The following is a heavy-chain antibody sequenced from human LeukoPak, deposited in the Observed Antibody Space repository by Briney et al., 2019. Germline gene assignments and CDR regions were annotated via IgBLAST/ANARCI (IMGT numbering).Heavy chain of an antibody. CDR1: GFTFNSFA. CDR3: AKGGLVHPLHI. CDR2: ISGNGGST. V-gene: IGHV3-23*01. Sequence: SGGSLRLSCAASGFTFNSFAMSWVRQAPGKGLEWVSAISGNGGSTYYADSVKGRFTISRDNSKNTLYLQMNSLRAEDTAVYYCAKGGLVHPLHIWGQGTMVTVSS. J-gene: IGHJ3*02. D-gene: IGHD3/OR15-3a*01.